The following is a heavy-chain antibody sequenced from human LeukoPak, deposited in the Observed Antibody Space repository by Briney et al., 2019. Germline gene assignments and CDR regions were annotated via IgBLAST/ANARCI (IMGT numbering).Heavy chain of an antibody. V-gene: IGHV3-74*01. CDR2: INSDGRST. CDR1: GFTFSRYW. D-gene: IGHD3-9*01. Sequence: PGGSLRLSCAASGFTFSRYWMHWVRQAPGKGLVWVSRINSDGRSTSYADSVKGRFTISRDNAKNTLYLQMNSLRAEDTAVYYCARAPKYYDILTGYPHYYYMDVWGKGTTVTVSS. J-gene: IGHJ6*03. CDR3: ARAPKYYDILTGYPHYYYMDV.